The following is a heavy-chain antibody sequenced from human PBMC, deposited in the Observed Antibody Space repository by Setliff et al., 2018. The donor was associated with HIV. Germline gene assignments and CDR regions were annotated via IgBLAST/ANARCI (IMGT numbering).Heavy chain of an antibody. CDR1: GGSFSNYR. Sequence: SETLSLTCTIFGGSFSNYRWSWIRQPAGRGLEWIGRIYRSGTTDYKPSLKSRVSMSLDTSRNQLSLKLTSLTAEDTAVYYCARDRHYSGLGSYGPWGPGILVTVSS. V-gene: IGHV4-4*07. D-gene: IGHD3-10*01. CDR2: IYRSGTT. CDR3: ARDRHYSGLGSYGP. J-gene: IGHJ5*02.